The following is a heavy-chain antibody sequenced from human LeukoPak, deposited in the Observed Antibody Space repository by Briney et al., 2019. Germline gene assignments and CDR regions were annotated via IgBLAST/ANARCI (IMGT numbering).Heavy chain of an antibody. V-gene: IGHV3-74*01. CDR2: INSDGSIT. D-gene: IGHD2-21*01. CDR1: GFTFSRFY. CDR3: ARVETCSDSSCYSVLDS. J-gene: IGHJ4*02. Sequence: GGSLRLSCAASGFTFSRFYMHWVRQAPGKGLVWVSRINSDGSITDYADSVKGRFTISRDHVKNTLYLQVNSLRGEDTAVYYCARVETCSDSSCYSVLDSWGQGTLVTVSS.